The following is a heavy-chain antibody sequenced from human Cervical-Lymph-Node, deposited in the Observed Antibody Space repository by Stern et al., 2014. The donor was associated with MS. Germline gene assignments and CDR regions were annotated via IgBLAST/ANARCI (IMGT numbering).Heavy chain of an antibody. CDR3: ARDLPRGGGNGMDV. V-gene: IGHV3-13*01. Sequence: VQLEESGGGLVQPGGSLRLSCAASGFTFSAFDMHWVRQVTGKGLEWVSAISSAGDTYYPGSVKGRFTISRDSAKSSLYLQMNSLRAGDTAVYYCARDLPRGGGNGMDVWGQGTTVTVSS. CDR2: ISSAGDT. D-gene: IGHD4-23*01. CDR1: GFTFSAFD. J-gene: IGHJ6*02.